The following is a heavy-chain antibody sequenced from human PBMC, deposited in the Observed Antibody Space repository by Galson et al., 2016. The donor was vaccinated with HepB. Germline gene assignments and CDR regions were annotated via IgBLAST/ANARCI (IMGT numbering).Heavy chain of an antibody. CDR3: AHNNGWYGKGYFDY. CDR1: GSSVSGSY. V-gene: IGHV3-66*01. J-gene: IGHJ4*02. CDR2: IYSGGDT. Sequence: SLRLSCAASGSSVSGSYMSWVRQAPGKGLEWVSAIYSGGDTFYADSVKGRFTISRDNSKNTLYLQMDSLRAEDTAVYYCAHNNGWYGKGYFDYWGQGTLVTVSS. D-gene: IGHD6-19*01.